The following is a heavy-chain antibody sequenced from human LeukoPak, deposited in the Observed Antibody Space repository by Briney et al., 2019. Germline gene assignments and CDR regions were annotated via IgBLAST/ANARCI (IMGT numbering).Heavy chain of an antibody. CDR1: GYTFTSYG. CDR2: ISAYNGNT. D-gene: IGHD1-26*01. J-gene: IGHJ5*02. CDR3: AREVIVGATNWFDP. V-gene: IGHV1-18*01. Sequence: ASVTVSCTASGYTFTSYGISWVRQAPGQGLEWMGWISAYNGNTNNAQKLQGRVTMTTDTSTSTAYMELRSLRSDDTAVYYCAREVIVGATNWFDPWGQGTLVTVSS.